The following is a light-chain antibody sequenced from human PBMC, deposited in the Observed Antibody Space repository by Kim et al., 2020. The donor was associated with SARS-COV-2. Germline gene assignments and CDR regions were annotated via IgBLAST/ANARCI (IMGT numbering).Light chain of an antibody. CDR3: QARDSSTAKV. Sequence: SYELTQPPSVSVSPGQTASITCSGDKLGDKYACWYQQKPGQSPVLVIYQDSKRPSGIPERFSGSNSGNTATLTISGTQAMDEADYYCQARDSSTAKVFGT. J-gene: IGLJ1*01. V-gene: IGLV3-1*01. CDR2: QDS. CDR1: KLGDKY.